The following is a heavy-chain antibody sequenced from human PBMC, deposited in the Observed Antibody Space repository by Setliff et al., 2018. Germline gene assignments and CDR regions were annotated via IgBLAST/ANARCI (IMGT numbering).Heavy chain of an antibody. Sequence: NPSETLSLTCDVYDGAFSTYYWTWIRQPPGKGLGWIGDMHQSGRINFNPSLKSRVTMSADPSKNQFSLKVTSVTAADTAVYYCAREGPESDSSGYMDVWGQGTTVTVSS. CDR1: DGAFSTYY. V-gene: IGHV4-34*01. D-gene: IGHD3-22*01. CDR3: AREGPESDSSGYMDV. J-gene: IGHJ6*03. CDR2: MHQSGRI.